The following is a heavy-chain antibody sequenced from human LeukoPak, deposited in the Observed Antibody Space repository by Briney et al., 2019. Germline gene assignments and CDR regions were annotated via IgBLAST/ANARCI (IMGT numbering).Heavy chain of an antibody. CDR1: GFDFSSNW. Sequence: GGSLRLSCAASGFDFSSNWMHWVRHAPGQGLVWVSRIKGDGVSTNYADSVKGRFTISRDIAKNTLYLQMNSLRAEDTGVYYCAKDHYWSVDYWGRGTMVTVSS. V-gene: IGHV3-74*01. J-gene: IGHJ4*02. CDR2: IKGDGVST. D-gene: IGHD3-3*01. CDR3: AKDHYWSVDY.